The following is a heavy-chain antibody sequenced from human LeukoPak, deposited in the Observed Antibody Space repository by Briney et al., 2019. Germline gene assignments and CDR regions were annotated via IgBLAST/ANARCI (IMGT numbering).Heavy chain of an antibody. J-gene: IGHJ4*02. CDR2: ISGSGGKT. Sequence: GGSLRLSCAASGLTFSDHAMSWVRQAPGKGLEWVSAISGSGGKTYYADSVKGRFSISRDNSKNTVHLQMNSLRAEDTAVYFCAKSRPIDYWGQGILVTVSS. CDR1: GLTFSDHA. V-gene: IGHV3-23*01. CDR3: AKSRPIDY.